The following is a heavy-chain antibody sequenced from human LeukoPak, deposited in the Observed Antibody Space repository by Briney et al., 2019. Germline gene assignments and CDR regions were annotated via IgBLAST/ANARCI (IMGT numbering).Heavy chain of an antibody. D-gene: IGHD5-24*01. CDR1: GFTFSDYY. J-gene: IGHJ6*03. V-gene: IGHV3-11*04. CDR2: ISSSGSTI. Sequence: PGGSLRLSCAASGFTFSDYYMSWIRQAPGKGLEWVSYISSSGSTIYYADSVKGRFTISRDNAKNSLYLQMNSLRAEDTAVYYCARDGWKMATIIVYYYYYMDVWGKGTTVTISS. CDR3: ARDGWKMATIIVYYYYYMDV.